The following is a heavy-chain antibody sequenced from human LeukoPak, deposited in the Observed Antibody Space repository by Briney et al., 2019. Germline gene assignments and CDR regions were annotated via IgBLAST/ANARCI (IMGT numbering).Heavy chain of an antibody. CDR1: GFTFSRYG. D-gene: IGHD2-21*02. CDR3: AKEIVVVTPMAFDI. Sequence: QPGGSLRLSCAASGFTFSRYGMHWVRQAPGKGLEWVAVTSYDGSDKYYADSVKGRFTISRDNSQNTLYLQMNSLRAEDTAVYYCAKEIVVVTPMAFDIWGQGTMVTVSS. V-gene: IGHV3-30*18. J-gene: IGHJ3*02. CDR2: TSYDGSDK.